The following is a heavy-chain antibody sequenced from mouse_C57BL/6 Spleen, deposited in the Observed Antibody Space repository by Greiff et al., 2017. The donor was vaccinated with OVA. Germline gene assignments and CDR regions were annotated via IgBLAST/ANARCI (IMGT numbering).Heavy chain of an antibody. CDR1: GFSLTSYG. V-gene: IGHV2-2*01. J-gene: IGHJ4*01. Sequence: QVQLQQSGPGLVQPSQSLSITCTVSGFSLTSYGVHWVRQSPGKGLDWLGVIWSGGSTDYNAAFISRLSISKDNSKSQIFFKMNSLQAEDTAIYYCARRTAQAGNAMDYWGQGTSVTVSS. CDR3: ARRTAQAGNAMDY. D-gene: IGHD3-2*02. CDR2: IWSGGST.